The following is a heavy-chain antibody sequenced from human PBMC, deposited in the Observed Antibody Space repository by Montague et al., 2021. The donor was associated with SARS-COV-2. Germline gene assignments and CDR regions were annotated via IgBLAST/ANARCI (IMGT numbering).Heavy chain of an antibody. Sequence: PALVKPTQTLTLTCTFSGFSLSTSGMCVSWIRQPPEEALEWLALXDWDDNKYYSTSLKTRLTISKDTSKNRGVLTMTNMDPVDTATYYCARIWGATRGDAFDIWGQGTMVTVSS. J-gene: IGHJ3*02. CDR1: GFSLSTSGMC. V-gene: IGHV2-70*01. CDR2: XDWDDNK. D-gene: IGHD1-26*01. CDR3: ARIWGATRGDAFDI.